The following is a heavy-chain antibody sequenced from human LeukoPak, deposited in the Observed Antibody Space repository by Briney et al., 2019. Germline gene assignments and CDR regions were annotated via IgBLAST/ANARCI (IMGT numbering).Heavy chain of an antibody. CDR1: GFTFSSYA. D-gene: IGHD3-22*01. Sequence: PGGSLRLSCAASGFTFSSYAMSWVRQAPGEGLEWVSAISGSGGSTYYADSVKGRFTISRDNSKNTLYLQMNSLRAEDTAVYYCAKYWDSSGYYYDYWGQGTLVTVSS. V-gene: IGHV3-23*01. CDR3: AKYWDSSGYYYDY. CDR2: ISGSGGST. J-gene: IGHJ4*02.